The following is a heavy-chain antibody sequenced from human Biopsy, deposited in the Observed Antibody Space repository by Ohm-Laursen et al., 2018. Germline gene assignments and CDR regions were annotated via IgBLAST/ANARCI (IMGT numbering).Heavy chain of an antibody. CDR2: IYYSVMT. D-gene: IGHD3-22*01. CDR1: GGSVTKYY. Sequence: SETLSLTCTVSGGSVTKYYWSWIRQPPGKGLEWIGHIYYSVMTNYNPSLQSRVTISVDTSKNHFSLRLRSVTPADTAIYYCARDRGYYSDRTVPGYFDLWGRGTLVTVSS. V-gene: IGHV4-59*02. CDR3: ARDRGYYSDRTVPGYFDL. J-gene: IGHJ2*01.